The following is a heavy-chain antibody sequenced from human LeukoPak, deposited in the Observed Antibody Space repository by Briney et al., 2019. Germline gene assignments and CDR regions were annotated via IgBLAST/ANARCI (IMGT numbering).Heavy chain of an antibody. Sequence: GGSLRLSCAASGFTFSSYEFIWVRQAPGKGLEWVSYISSSGSTISHADSVKGRFTISRDNAKNSLYLQMNSLRAEDTAVYYCAREEGALNYWGQGTLVTVSS. CDR2: ISSSGSTI. CDR3: AREEGALNY. V-gene: IGHV3-48*03. CDR1: GFTFSSYE. J-gene: IGHJ4*02.